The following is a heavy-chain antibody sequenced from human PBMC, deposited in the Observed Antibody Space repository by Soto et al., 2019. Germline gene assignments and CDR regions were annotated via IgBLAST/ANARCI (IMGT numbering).Heavy chain of an antibody. D-gene: IGHD3-10*01. Sequence: QVQLVQSGAEVKKPGASVKVSCKASGYTFTSYDINWVRQATGQGLEWMGWMNPNSGNTGYAQKFQGRGTMTRNTSISTAYRELSSLRSEDTAVYYCARGFMGFGELFCDYWGQGTLVTVSS. J-gene: IGHJ4*02. CDR2: MNPNSGNT. V-gene: IGHV1-8*01. CDR3: ARGFMGFGELFCDY. CDR1: GYTFTSYD.